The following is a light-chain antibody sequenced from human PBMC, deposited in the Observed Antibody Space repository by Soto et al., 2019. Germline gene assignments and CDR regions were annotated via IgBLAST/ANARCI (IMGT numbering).Light chain of an antibody. CDR3: AAWDDSLSGFWV. CDR2: RNN. Sequence: QTVLTQPPSACGTPGQRVTISCSGSSSNIGNNYVYWYQQIPGTAPKLLIYRNNQRPSGVPDRFSGSKSGTSASLAISGLRSEDEAHYYCAAWDDSLSGFWVFGGGTKVTVL. V-gene: IGLV1-47*01. J-gene: IGLJ3*02. CDR1: SSNIGNNY.